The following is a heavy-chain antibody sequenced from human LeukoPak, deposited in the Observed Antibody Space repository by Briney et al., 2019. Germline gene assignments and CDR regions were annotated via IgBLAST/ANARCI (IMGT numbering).Heavy chain of an antibody. CDR3: ARAVSYGPFDY. V-gene: IGHV3-33*01. J-gene: IGHJ4*02. CDR1: GSTFSRYG. Sequence: PGGSLRLSCAASGSTFSRYGMHWVRQAPGKGLEWVAVIWYDGSNKYYADSVKGRFTISRDNSKNTLYLQMNSLRAEDTAVYYCARAVSYGPFDYWGQGTLVTVSS. D-gene: IGHD1-26*01. CDR2: IWYDGSNK.